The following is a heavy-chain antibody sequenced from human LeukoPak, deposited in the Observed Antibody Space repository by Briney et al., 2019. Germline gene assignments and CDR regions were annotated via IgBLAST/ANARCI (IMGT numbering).Heavy chain of an antibody. CDR1: GYTFNTYG. CDR3: ARDLGSGYYTGATFDY. J-gene: IGHJ4*02. CDR2: ISAYNGNT. D-gene: IGHD3-3*01. V-gene: IGHV1-18*01. Sequence: ASVKVSCKASGYTFNTYGVSWVRQAPGQGLEWMGWISAYNGNTNSAQKFRGRVTMTTDTSTSTAYMELRSLRSDDTTVYYCARDLGSGYYTGATFDYWGQGTLVTVSS.